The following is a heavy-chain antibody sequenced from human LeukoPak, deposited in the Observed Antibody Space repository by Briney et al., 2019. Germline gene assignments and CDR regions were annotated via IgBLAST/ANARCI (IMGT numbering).Heavy chain of an antibody. D-gene: IGHD3-22*01. CDR3: ARVSRYYYDSSGYPH. CDR2: ISAYNGNT. V-gene: IGHV1-18*01. J-gene: IGHJ4*02. Sequence: ASVKVSCKASGYTFTSYGTSWVRQAPGQGLEWMGWISAYNGNTNYAQKLQGRVTMTTDTSTSTAYMELRSLRSDDTAVYYCARVSRYYYDSSGYPHWGQGTLVTVSS. CDR1: GYTFTSYG.